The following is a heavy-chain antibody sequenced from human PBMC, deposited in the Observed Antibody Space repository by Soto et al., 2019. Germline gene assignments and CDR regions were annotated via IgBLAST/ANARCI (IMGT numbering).Heavy chain of an antibody. CDR1: GYTLTELS. CDR3: ATDLPRHYYDSSGYYRPYFDY. J-gene: IGHJ4*02. Sequence: GASVKVSCKVSGYTLTELSMHWVRQAPGKGLEWMGGFDPEDGETIYAQKFQGRVTMTEDTSTDTAYMELSSLRSEDTAVYYCATDLPRHYYDSSGYYRPYFDYSGQGTLVTVSS. CDR2: FDPEDGET. V-gene: IGHV1-24*01. D-gene: IGHD3-22*01.